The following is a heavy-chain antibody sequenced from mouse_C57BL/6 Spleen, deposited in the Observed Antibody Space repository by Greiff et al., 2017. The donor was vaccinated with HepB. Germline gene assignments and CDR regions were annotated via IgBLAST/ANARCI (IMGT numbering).Heavy chain of an antibody. Sequence: VQLQQSGAELVMPGASVKLSCKASGYTFTSYWMHWVKQRPGQGLEWIGEIDPSDSYTNYNQKFKGKSTLTVDKASSTAYMQLSSLTSEDSAVYYCARRELRGGFDYWGQGTTLTVSS. D-gene: IGHD2-4*01. V-gene: IGHV1-69*01. CDR1: GYTFTSYW. CDR2: IDPSDSYT. CDR3: ARRELRGGFDY. J-gene: IGHJ2*01.